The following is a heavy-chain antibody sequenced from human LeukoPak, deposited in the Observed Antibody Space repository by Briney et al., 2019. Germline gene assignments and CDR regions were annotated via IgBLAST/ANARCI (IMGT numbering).Heavy chain of an antibody. V-gene: IGHV4-4*07. D-gene: IGHD3-22*01. CDR3: ARNLVVGRYFDY. CDR2: IYSSGST. J-gene: IGHJ4*02. CDR1: GGSINTYY. Sequence: PSETLSLTCNVSGGSINTYYWSWIRQPAGKGLERIGRIYSSGSTDYNPSLKSRVTMSVDTSKNQFSLKLSSLTAADTAVYYCARNLVVGRYFDYWGQGTLVTVSS.